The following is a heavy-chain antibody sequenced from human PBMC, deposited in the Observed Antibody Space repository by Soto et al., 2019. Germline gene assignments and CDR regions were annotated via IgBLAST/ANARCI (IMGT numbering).Heavy chain of an antibody. CDR2: IIPIFGTA. V-gene: IGHV1-69*06. CDR1: GGTFSSYA. Sequence: VASVKVSCKASGGTFSSYAISWVRQAPGQGLEWMGGIIPIFGTANYAQKFQGRVTITADKSTSPAYMELSSLRSEDPAVYYCARVIAVAGTGDDFDYWGQGTLVTVSS. CDR3: ARVIAVAGTGDDFDY. D-gene: IGHD6-19*01. J-gene: IGHJ4*02.